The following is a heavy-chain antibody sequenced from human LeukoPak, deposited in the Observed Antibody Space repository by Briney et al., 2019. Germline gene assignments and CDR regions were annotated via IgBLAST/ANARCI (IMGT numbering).Heavy chain of an antibody. J-gene: IGHJ3*02. CDR2: IYYSGST. V-gene: IGHV4-30-4*01. CDR3: ARVGRGDVADAFDI. CDR1: GGSISSGDYY. D-gene: IGHD5-24*01. Sequence: PSETLSLTCTVSGGSISSGDYYWSWIRQPPGKGLEWIGYIYYSGSTYYNPSLKSRVTISVDTSKNQFSLKLSSVTAADTAVYYCARVGRGDVADAFDIWGQGTMVTVSS.